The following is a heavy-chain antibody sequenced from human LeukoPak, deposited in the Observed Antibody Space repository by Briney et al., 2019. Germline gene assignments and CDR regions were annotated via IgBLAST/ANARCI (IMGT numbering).Heavy chain of an antibody. D-gene: IGHD5-18*01. V-gene: IGHV3-23*01. CDR2: ISGSGGST. Sequence: GGSLRLSCAASGFTFSSYAMGWVRQAPGKGLEWVSGISGSGGSTYYADSVKGRFTISRDNSKNTLYLQMNSLRAEDTAVYYCAKAQAMADYYYYGMDVWGQGTTVTVSS. J-gene: IGHJ6*02. CDR1: GFTFSSYA. CDR3: AKAQAMADYYYYGMDV.